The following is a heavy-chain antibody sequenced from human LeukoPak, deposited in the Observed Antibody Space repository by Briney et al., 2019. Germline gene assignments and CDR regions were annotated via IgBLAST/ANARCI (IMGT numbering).Heavy chain of an antibody. D-gene: IGHD2-2*01. V-gene: IGHV3-23*01. CDR3: VRAAPRDCSSTSCSLFDN. J-gene: IGHJ4*02. CDR2: IKINGGDT. CDR1: GFTFNNYA. Sequence: SGGSLRLSCAASGFTFNNYAMSWVRQTPGKGLEWVSGIKINGGDTYYADSVRGRFTISRDRSRNTLYLQMNSLRVEDTAVYYCVRAAPRDCSSTSCSLFDNWGQGTLVTVSS.